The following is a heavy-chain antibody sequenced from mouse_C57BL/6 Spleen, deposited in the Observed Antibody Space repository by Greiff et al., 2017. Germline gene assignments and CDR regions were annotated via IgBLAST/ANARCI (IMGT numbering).Heavy chain of an antibody. D-gene: IGHD2-5*01. Sequence: QVQLQQPGAELVRPGSSVKLSCKASGYTFTSYWMHWVKQRPIQGLEWIGNIDPSDSETHYNQKFKDKATLTVDKSSSTAYMQLSSLTSEDSAVYYCARRGESNYGRGAMDDWGQGTSVTVSS. CDR1: GYTFTSYW. CDR3: ARRGESNYGRGAMDD. V-gene: IGHV1-52*01. CDR2: IDPSDSET. J-gene: IGHJ4*01.